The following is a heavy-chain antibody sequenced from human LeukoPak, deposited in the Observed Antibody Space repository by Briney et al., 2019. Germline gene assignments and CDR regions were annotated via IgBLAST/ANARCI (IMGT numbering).Heavy chain of an antibody. V-gene: IGHV1-2*06. D-gene: IGHD6-13*01. J-gene: IGHJ4*01. Sequence: GASEKVSYKASGYTFTGYYMHWVRQAPGQGLEWMGRINPNSGGTNYAQKFQGRVTMTRDTSISTAYMELSRLRSDDTAVYYCARDLYRIAAAGTTGYWGHGTLVTVSS. CDR3: ARDLYRIAAAGTTGY. CDR2: INPNSGGT. CDR1: GYTFTGYY.